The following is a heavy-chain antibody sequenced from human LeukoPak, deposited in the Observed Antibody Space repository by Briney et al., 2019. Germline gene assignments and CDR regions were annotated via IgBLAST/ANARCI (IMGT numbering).Heavy chain of an antibody. Sequence: SETLSLTCTVSGGPISNNNYYWAWIRQPPGKGLECIGSIYYSGSPYYNPSLKSRVTISVDTSKNQFSLRLGSVTAADTAVYYCATWRTAKTRFDYWGQGTLVTVSS. V-gene: IGHV4-39*01. J-gene: IGHJ4*02. CDR3: ATWRTAKTRFDY. D-gene: IGHD3-3*01. CDR2: IYYSGSP. CDR1: GGPISNNNYY.